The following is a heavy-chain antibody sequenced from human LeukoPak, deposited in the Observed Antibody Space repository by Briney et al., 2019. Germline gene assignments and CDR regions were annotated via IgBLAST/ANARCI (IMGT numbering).Heavy chain of an antibody. CDR3: ARDSGYGGLG. CDR1: GFTFSSYS. V-gene: IGHV3-21*01. Sequence: GGSLRLPCAASGFTFSSYSMNWVRQAPGKGLEWVSSISSSSSYIYYADSVKGRFTISRDNARNSLYLQMNSLRAEGTAVYYCARDSGYGGLGWGQGTLVTVSS. J-gene: IGHJ4*02. CDR2: ISSSSSYI. D-gene: IGHD6-25*01.